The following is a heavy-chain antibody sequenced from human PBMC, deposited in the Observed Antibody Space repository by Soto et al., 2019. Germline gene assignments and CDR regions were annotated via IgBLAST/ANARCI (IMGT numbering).Heavy chain of an antibody. V-gene: IGHV1-46*01. CDR3: ASRQAAGQYYYYYGMDV. Sequence: QVQLVQSGAEVKKPGASVKVSCKASGYTFTSYYMHWVRQAPGQGLEWMGIINPSAGSTSYAQKFQGRVTMTRDTSTSTVYRELSSLRSEDTAVYYCASRQAAGQYYYYYGMDVWGQGTTVTVSS. D-gene: IGHD6-13*01. CDR1: GYTFTSYY. J-gene: IGHJ6*02. CDR2: INPSAGST.